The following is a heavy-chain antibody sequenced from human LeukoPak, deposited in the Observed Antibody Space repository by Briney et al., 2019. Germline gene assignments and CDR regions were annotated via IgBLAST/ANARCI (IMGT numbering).Heavy chain of an antibody. V-gene: IGHV4-39*01. CDR3: ARRKYYYGSGSASFDY. D-gene: IGHD3-10*01. CDR2: IYYSGST. CDR1: GGSISSSSYY. J-gene: IGHJ4*02. Sequence: SETLSLTCTVSGGSISSSSYYWGWIRQPPGKGLEWIGSIYYSGSTYYNPSLKSRVTISVDTSKNQFSLKLSSVTAADTAVYYCARRKYYYGSGSASFDYWGQGTLVTVSS.